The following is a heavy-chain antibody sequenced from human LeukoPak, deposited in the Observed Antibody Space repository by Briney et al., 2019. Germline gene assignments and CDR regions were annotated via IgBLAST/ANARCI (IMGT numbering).Heavy chain of an antibody. Sequence: PGGSLRLSCAASGFKFNGYDMHWVRQAPGKGLEWVTFIRYDGSNKYYVDSVKGRFMISRDNFQNTLYLQMNSLRVEDTAVYYCAKDLGFGEPVWGQGTLVTVSS. CDR2: IRYDGSNK. CDR1: GFKFNGYD. J-gene: IGHJ4*02. V-gene: IGHV3-30*02. D-gene: IGHD3-10*01. CDR3: AKDLGFGEPV.